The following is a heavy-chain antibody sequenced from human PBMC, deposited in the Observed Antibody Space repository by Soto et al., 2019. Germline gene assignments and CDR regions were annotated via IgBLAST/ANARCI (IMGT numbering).Heavy chain of an antibody. CDR3: APAPVYSYDGSRYFGC. V-gene: IGHV4-59*01. CDR1: GDSISSYY. D-gene: IGHD3-22*01. CDR2: VSYSGST. Sequence: SETLSLTCTVSGDSISSYYWNWIRQPPGKGLEWIGYVSYSGSTNYNPSLKSRVTISLDTSKNQLSLKLTSVTAADTAVYYCAPAPVYSYDGSRYFGCCGQRTMIVFAS. J-gene: IGHJ4*02.